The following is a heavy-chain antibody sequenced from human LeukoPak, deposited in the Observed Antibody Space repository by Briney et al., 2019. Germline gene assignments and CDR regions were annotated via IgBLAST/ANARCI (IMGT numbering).Heavy chain of an antibody. Sequence: PGGSLRLSCAASGFTFSSYGMHWVRQAPGKGLEWVAFIRYDGSNKYYADSVKGRFTISRDSSKNTLYLRMNSLRAEDAAVYYCAKAPVTSCRGAYCYPFDYWGQGTLVTVSS. D-gene: IGHD2-21*01. CDR3: AKAPVTSCRGAYCYPFDY. CDR2: IRYDGSNK. J-gene: IGHJ4*02. V-gene: IGHV3-30*02. CDR1: GFTFSSYG.